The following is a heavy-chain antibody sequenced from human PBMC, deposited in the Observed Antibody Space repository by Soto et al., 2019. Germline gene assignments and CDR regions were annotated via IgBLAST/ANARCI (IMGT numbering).Heavy chain of an antibody. CDR1: GGSVSDKTYY. CDR2: VYYSGTT. CDR3: ARTTAVPNTLRSRYFFDY. D-gene: IGHD4-17*01. Sequence: QVQLQESGPGLLKPSETLSLTCSVSGGSVSDKTYYWSWIRQPPGKRLEWIGYVYYSGTTNYNPSLKSRVTISVDLSKNRFSLRLSSMTTADTVLYYCARTTAVPNTLRSRYFFDYWGQGTLVTVSS. V-gene: IGHV4-61*01. J-gene: IGHJ4*02.